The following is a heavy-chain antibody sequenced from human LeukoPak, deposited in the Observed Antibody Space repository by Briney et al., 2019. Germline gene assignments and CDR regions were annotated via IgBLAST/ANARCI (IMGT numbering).Heavy chain of an antibody. V-gene: IGHV3-53*01. CDR1: GFRLSSDY. D-gene: IGHD3/OR15-3a*01. CDR3: STSPALDPLYHY. Sequence: GGSLRLSCVASGFRLSSDYMSWVRQAPGKGLEWVSFFYNTDTYYADSVKGRFTISIDTSKNTLYLQMDNLRAEDTAVYYCSTSPALDPLYHYWGQGTLVTGPS. CDR2: FYNTDT. J-gene: IGHJ4*01.